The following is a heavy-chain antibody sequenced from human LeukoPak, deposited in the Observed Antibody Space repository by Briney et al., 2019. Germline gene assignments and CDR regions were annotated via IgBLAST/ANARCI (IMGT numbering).Heavy chain of an antibody. J-gene: IGHJ4*02. CDR1: GYSFTSYW. V-gene: IGHV5-51*01. CDR2: IYPGDSDT. D-gene: IGHD6-13*01. Sequence: GESLQISCKGSGYSFTSYWIGWVRQMPGKGLEWMGIIYPGDSDTRYSPSFQGQVTISADKSISTAYLQWSSLKASDTAMYYCARTYSSSWYPLDYWGQGTLVTVSS. CDR3: ARTYSSSWYPLDY.